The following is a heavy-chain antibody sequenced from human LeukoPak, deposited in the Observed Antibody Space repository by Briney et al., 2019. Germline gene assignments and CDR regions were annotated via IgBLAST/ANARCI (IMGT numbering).Heavy chain of an antibody. J-gene: IGHJ5*02. D-gene: IGHD6-13*01. CDR3: ARGRQPYNWFDP. Sequence: GGSLRLSCAASGFTFSSYTMNWVRQAPGKGLEWASSISSSSSYTYYADSMKGRFTISRDNAKNSLYLQMNSLRAEDTAVYYCARGRQPYNWFDPWGQGTLVTVSS. CDR2: ISSSSSYT. CDR1: GFTFSSYT. V-gene: IGHV3-21*01.